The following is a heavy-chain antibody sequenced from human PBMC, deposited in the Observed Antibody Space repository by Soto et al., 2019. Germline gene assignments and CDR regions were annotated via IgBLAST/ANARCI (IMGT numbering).Heavy chain of an antibody. V-gene: IGHV4-59*01. CDR2: TYYGGNT. CDR3: ARSSSGYRFDP. CDR1: GGSISGYF. D-gene: IGHD6-25*01. Sequence: SETLSLTCTVSGGSISGYFWTWIRQPPGKGLEWIGYTYYGGNTNYNPSLKSRVAISLDTSKNHFSLKLNSVTAADTAVYYCARSSSGYRFDPWGQGTLVTVSS. J-gene: IGHJ5*02.